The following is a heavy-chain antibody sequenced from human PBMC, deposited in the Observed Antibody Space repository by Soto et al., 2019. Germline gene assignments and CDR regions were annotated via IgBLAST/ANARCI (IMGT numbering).Heavy chain of an antibody. CDR2: IGTAGDT. Sequence: GGSLRLSCAASGFPFSSYDMHWVRQATGKGLEWVSAIGTAGDTYYPGSVKGRFTISRENAKNSLYLQMNSLRAGDTAVYYCARSASMVRGAIRKYYYYYMDVWGKGTTVTVSS. CDR1: GFPFSSYD. CDR3: ARSASMVRGAIRKYYYYYMDV. V-gene: IGHV3-13*01. D-gene: IGHD3-10*01. J-gene: IGHJ6*03.